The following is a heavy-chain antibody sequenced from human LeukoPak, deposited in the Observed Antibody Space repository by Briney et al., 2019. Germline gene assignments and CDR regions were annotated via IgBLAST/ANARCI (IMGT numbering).Heavy chain of an antibody. CDR2: INHSGST. CDR3: ATMTTVTTDGY. D-gene: IGHD4-17*01. Sequence: GSLRLSCEASGFTFGTFWMSWVRQAPGKGLEWIGEINHSGSTNYNPSLKSRVIISVDTSKNQFSLKLSSVTAADTAVYYCATMTTVTTDGYWGQGTLVTVSS. V-gene: IGHV4-34*08. J-gene: IGHJ4*02. CDR1: GFTFGTFW.